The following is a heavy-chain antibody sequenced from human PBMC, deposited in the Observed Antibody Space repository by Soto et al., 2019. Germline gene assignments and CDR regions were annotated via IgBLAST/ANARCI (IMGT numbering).Heavy chain of an antibody. D-gene: IGHD3-22*01. Sequence: ASVKVSCKASGYTFTIYAMHWVRQAPGQRLEWMGWINAGNGNTKYSQKFQGRVTITRDTSASTAYMELSSLRSEDTAVYYCARVSLSHYYDSSGYYYADAFDIWGQGTMVTVSS. CDR2: INAGNGNT. CDR1: GYTFTIYA. V-gene: IGHV1-3*01. J-gene: IGHJ3*02. CDR3: ARVSLSHYYDSSGYYYADAFDI.